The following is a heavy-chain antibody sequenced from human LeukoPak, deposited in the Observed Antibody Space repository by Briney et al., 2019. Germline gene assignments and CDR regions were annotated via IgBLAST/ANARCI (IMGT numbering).Heavy chain of an antibody. D-gene: IGHD7-27*01. J-gene: IGHJ4*02. CDR3: ARHADWGRAYYFDY. Sequence: HGESLKISCKGSGYRFTNYWIAWVRQMPGKGLEWMGTFFPGDSDTRYSPSFQGQVTISADKSISTAYLQWSSLKASDTAMYYCARHADWGRAYYFDYWGQGTLVTVSS. V-gene: IGHV5-51*01. CDR2: FFPGDSDT. CDR1: GYRFTNYW.